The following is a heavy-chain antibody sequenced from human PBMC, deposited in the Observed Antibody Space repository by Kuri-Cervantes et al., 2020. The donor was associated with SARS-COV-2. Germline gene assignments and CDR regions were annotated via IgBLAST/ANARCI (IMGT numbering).Heavy chain of an antibody. CDR2: IYYSGST. CDR1: GGSFSGYY. CDR3: AREEYSTGGMDV. D-gene: IGHD4-11*01. V-gene: IGHV4-59*01. Sequence: SETLSLTCAVYGGSFSGYYWSWIRQPPGKGLEWIGYIYYSGSTNYNPSLKSRVTISVDTSKNQFSLKLSSVTAADTAVYYCAREEYSTGGMDVWGQGTTVTVSS. J-gene: IGHJ6*02.